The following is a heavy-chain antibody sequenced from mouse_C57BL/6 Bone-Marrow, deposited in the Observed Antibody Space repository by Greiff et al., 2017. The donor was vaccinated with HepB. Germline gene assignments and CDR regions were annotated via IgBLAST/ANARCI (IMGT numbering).Heavy chain of an antibody. Sequence: VQLQQSGAELVKPGASVKISCKASGYTFTDYYINWVKQRPGQGLEWIGKIGPGSGSTYYNEKVKGKATLTADKSSSTAYMQLSSLTSEDSAVYFCARSGAIYYDYDVFAYWGQGTLVTVST. CDR3: ARSGAIYYDYDVFAY. J-gene: IGHJ3*01. D-gene: IGHD2-4*01. CDR2: IGPGSGST. CDR1: GYTFTDYY. V-gene: IGHV1-77*01.